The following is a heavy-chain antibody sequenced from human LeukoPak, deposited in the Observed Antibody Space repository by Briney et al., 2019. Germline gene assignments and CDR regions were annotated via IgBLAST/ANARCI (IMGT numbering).Heavy chain of an antibody. D-gene: IGHD4-17*01. Sequence: PSETLSLTCTVSGGSLNSYYWSWIRQPPGKEMEWIGYTYYSGSTKYNPSLKSRVSISVDTSKNQFSLQLSSVTAADTAVYYCARSPRYTTGPFEYWGQGTPVTVSS. CDR2: TYYSGST. CDR1: GGSLNSYY. V-gene: IGHV4-59*01. CDR3: ARSPRYTTGPFEY. J-gene: IGHJ4*02.